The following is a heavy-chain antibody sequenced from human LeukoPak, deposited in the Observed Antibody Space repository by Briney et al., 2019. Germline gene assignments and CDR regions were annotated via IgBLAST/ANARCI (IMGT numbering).Heavy chain of an antibody. V-gene: IGHV1-2*02. CDR2: INPNSGGT. CDR3: ARDSIYDSSPMDV. D-gene: IGHD3-22*01. Sequence: ASVKVSCKASGYTFTGYYMHWVRQAPGQGLEWMGWINPNSGGTNYAQKFQGRVTMTRDTSISTAYMELRSLRSDDTAVYYCARDSIYDSSPMDVWGKGTTVTVSS. J-gene: IGHJ6*03. CDR1: GYTFTGYY.